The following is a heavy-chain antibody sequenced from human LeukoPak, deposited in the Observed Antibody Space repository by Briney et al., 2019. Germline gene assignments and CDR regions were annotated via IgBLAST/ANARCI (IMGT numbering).Heavy chain of an antibody. Sequence: GGSLSLSCAASGFTFDDYGMSWVRQAPGKGLEWVSGINWNGGSTGYADSVKGRFTISRDNAKNSLYLQMNSLRAEDTALYHCARAGDYYGSGSYAFDIWGQGTMVTVSS. CDR2: INWNGGST. D-gene: IGHD3-10*01. V-gene: IGHV3-20*01. CDR1: GFTFDDYG. J-gene: IGHJ3*02. CDR3: ARAGDYYGSGSYAFDI.